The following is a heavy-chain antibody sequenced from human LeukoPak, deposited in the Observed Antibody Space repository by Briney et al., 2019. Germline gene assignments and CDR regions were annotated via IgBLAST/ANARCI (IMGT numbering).Heavy chain of an antibody. CDR3: ARARGFSYGLNCFDS. CDR2: IYSGSST. Sequence: PGGSLRLSCAASGFTVSSNYMSWVRQAPGKGLEWVSVIYSGSSTYYADSVKGRFTISRDNSKNTLYLQMNSLRAEDTAVYYCARARGFSYGLNCFDSWGQGTLVTVSS. CDR1: GFTVSSNY. D-gene: IGHD5-18*01. J-gene: IGHJ5*01. V-gene: IGHV3-66*02.